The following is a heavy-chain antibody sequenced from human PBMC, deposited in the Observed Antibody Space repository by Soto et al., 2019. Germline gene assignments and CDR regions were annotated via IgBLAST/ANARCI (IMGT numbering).Heavy chain of an antibody. CDR3: ARIEWLQMAKAFDI. CDR2: IDWDDDK. V-gene: IGHV2-70*01. D-gene: IGHD5-12*01. Sequence: SGPTLVNPTQTLTLTCTFSGFSLSTSGMCVSWIRQPPGKALEWLALIDWDDDKYYSTSLKTRLTISKDTSKNQVVLTMTNMDPVDTATYYCARIEWLQMAKAFDIWGQGTIVTVSS. J-gene: IGHJ3*02. CDR1: GFSLSTSGMC.